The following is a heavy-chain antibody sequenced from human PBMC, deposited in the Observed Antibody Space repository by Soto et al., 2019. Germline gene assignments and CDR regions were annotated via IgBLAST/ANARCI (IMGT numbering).Heavy chain of an antibody. J-gene: IGHJ4*02. CDR2: ISSRGGYT. CDR3: ARDVGLAKVTQQRDYFDY. V-gene: IGHV3-11*05. Sequence: GGSLRLSCKASECTFSDYYMSWIRQAPGKGLEWLSYISSRGGYTNYTDSVEGRFTISRDNAKNSLFLQMNSLTAEDTAVYFCARDVGLAKVTQQRDYFDYRCLGTLGTVSS. CDR1: ECTFSDYY. D-gene: IGHD2-15*01.